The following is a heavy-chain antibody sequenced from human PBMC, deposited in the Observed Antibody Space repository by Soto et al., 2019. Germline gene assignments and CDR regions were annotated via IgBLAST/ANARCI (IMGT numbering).Heavy chain of an antibody. CDR3: ARAYYHYTWGSIPAGFDP. V-gene: IGHV4-4*07. J-gene: IGHJ5*02. CDR2: VSGTGSP. D-gene: IGHD3-16*01. Sequence: QWHLQESGQGVVKPWETLPPTSGALGGPWINYTGNGIGKSAGEGLQWIGRVSGTGSPDYNPSLKSRVTVSLDWSKNQFSLKLTSVTAADTAVYYCARAYYHYTWGSIPAGFDPWGQGILVIVSS. CDR1: GGPWINYT.